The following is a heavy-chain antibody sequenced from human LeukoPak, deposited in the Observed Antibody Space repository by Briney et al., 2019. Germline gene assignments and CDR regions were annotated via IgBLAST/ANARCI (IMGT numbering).Heavy chain of an antibody. CDR2: INPSGGST. J-gene: IGHJ4*02. CDR3: ARGYSSGPPLIDY. Sequence: ASVKVSCKASGYTFTNYCMHWVRQAPGQGLEWMGIINPSGGSTTYAQKFQGRVSMTRDTSTSTAYMELSSLRSEDTAVYYCARGYSSGPPLIDYWGQGTLVTVSS. V-gene: IGHV1-46*01. D-gene: IGHD6-19*01. CDR1: GYTFTNYC.